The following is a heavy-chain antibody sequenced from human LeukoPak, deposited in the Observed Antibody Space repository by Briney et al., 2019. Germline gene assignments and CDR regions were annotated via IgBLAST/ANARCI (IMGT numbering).Heavy chain of an antibody. D-gene: IGHD6-6*01. Sequence: GGSLRLSCAASGFTFSHYGVHWVRQAPGKGLEWVAVISYDGSNKYYADSVKGRFTISRDNSKNTVFLQMNSLRAEDTAVYYCARVEYSSSSIDYWGQGTLVTVSS. V-gene: IGHV3-30*03. CDR3: ARVEYSSSSIDY. CDR1: GFTFSHYG. J-gene: IGHJ4*02. CDR2: ISYDGSNK.